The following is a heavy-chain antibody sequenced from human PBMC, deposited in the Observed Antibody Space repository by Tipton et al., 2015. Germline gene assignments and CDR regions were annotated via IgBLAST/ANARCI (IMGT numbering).Heavy chain of an antibody. Sequence: TLSLTCAVSAYSISTDYYWVWIRQPPGKGLEWIGTISHGGNTFYNPSLKSRVTISRDNAKNTLYLQMTRLRAEDTALYYCVKSGYRYGPATDPGDGVFVSWGQGTLVTVSS. D-gene: IGHD5-18*01. CDR3: VKSGYRYGPATDPGDGVFVS. V-gene: IGHV4-38-2*01. J-gene: IGHJ4*02. CDR2: ISHGGNT. CDR1: AYSISTDYY.